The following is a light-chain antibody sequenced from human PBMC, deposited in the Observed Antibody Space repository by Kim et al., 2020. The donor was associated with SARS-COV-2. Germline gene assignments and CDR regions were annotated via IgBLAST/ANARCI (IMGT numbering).Light chain of an antibody. V-gene: IGLV2-11*01. CDR1: SNEIDGSYY. CDR3: CSFGSPYLFRM. CDR2: DVN. J-gene: IGLJ3*02. Sequence: QSAPTQPRSVSGNPGQSVTISCSGISNEIDGSYYVSWYQQHPGRATKVMIYDVNKRPSGVPDRFSGSRSGNTASLTISELQAEDEADYYCCSFGSPYLFRMFGGGTLLTVL.